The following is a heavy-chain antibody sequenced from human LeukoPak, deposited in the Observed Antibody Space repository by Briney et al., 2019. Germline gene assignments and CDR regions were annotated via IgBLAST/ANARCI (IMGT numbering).Heavy chain of an antibody. CDR1: GFTFSSYA. CDR2: INSDGDST. Sequence: PGGSLRLSCSASGFTFSSYAMHWVRQAAGEGLEYVSAINSDGDSTYYADSVKGRFTISRDNAQNSVHLQMDSLRAEDTALYYCAKDRDSYGFNGMDVWGQGTTVSVSS. CDR3: AKDRDSYGFNGMDV. J-gene: IGHJ6*02. V-gene: IGHV3-64*04. D-gene: IGHD5-18*01.